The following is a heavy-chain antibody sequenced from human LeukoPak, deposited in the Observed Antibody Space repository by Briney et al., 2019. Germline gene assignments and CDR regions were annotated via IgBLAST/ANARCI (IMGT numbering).Heavy chain of an antibody. Sequence: GGSLRLSCAASGFTFSSYEMNWVRQAPGKGLEWISYISSSSSTIYYADSVKGRFTISRDNAKNSLYLQMNSLRVEDTAVCYCARDQHGSGNYKCYFDYWGQGTLVTVSS. CDR2: ISSSSSTI. V-gene: IGHV3-48*03. CDR3: ARDQHGSGNYKCYFDY. CDR1: GFTFSSYE. J-gene: IGHJ4*02. D-gene: IGHD3-10*01.